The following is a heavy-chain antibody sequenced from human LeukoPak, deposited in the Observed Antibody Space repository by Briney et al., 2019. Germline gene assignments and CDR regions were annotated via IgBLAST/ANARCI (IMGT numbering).Heavy chain of an antibody. J-gene: IGHJ3*02. V-gene: IGHV4-59*01. Sequence: SETLSLTCTVSGSSISSYYWSWIRQPPGKGLEWIGYIYNSGSTNYNPSLKSRVTISIDTSKNQFSLKLSSLTAADTAVYFCARVAFWSGYPGRDAFDIWGQGTMVPVSS. CDR2: IYNSGST. CDR1: GSSISSYY. CDR3: ARVAFWSGYPGRDAFDI. D-gene: IGHD3-3*01.